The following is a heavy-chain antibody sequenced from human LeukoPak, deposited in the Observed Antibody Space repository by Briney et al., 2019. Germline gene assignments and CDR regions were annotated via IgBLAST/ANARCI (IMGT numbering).Heavy chain of an antibody. CDR2: ISSSCSTI. D-gene: IGHD6-19*01. Sequence: GGSLRLSCAVSGFTFSSYEMNWVRHAPGRGLEWVSYISSSCSTIYYADSVKGRFTISRDNAKNSLYLQMNSLRAEDTAVYYCARLDPPVADVDYWGQGTLVTVSS. CDR1: GFTFSSYE. CDR3: ARLDPPVADVDY. J-gene: IGHJ4*02. V-gene: IGHV3-48*03.